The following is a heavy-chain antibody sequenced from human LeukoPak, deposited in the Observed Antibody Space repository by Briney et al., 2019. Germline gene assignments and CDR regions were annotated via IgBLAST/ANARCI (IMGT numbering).Heavy chain of an antibody. V-gene: IGHV3-48*01. Sequence: GGSLRLSCAASGFTFSSYSMNWVRQAPGKGLEWVSYISSSSSTIYYADSVKGRFTISRDNAKNSLYLQMNSLRAEDTAVYYCARGAQRYYYGSGLLDYWGQGTLVTVSS. D-gene: IGHD3-10*01. CDR2: ISSSSSTI. CDR3: ARGAQRYYYGSGLLDY. CDR1: GFTFSSYS. J-gene: IGHJ4*02.